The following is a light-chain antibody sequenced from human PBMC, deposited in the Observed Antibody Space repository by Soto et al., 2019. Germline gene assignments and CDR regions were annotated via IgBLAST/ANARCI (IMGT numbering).Light chain of an antibody. Sequence: DMQMTQSPSTLSASVGDRVTLTCRASQSVRSWVARYQHKSGQAPKLLISDSSNLQYGVPSRFSGSGSETEFTLPISSLQPDDFATYYCQQYNSYFSFTFCGGTRVEIK. J-gene: IGKJ4*01. CDR2: DSS. V-gene: IGKV1-5*01. CDR3: QQYNSYFSFT. CDR1: QSVRSW.